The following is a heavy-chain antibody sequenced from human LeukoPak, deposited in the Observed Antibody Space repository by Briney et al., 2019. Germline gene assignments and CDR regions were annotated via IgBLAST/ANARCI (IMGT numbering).Heavy chain of an antibody. Sequence: GGSLRLSCAASGFTLSNYGMSWVRQAPGRGLEWVSSISGSGSSTFYADSVKGRFSISRDSSKNTLLLQMNSLRAEDTAVYYCAKGGEVVPDYYFDYWGQGTLVTVSS. D-gene: IGHD2-2*01. V-gene: IGHV3-23*01. CDR3: AKGGEVVPDYYFDY. CDR2: ISGSGSST. CDR1: GFTLSNYG. J-gene: IGHJ4*02.